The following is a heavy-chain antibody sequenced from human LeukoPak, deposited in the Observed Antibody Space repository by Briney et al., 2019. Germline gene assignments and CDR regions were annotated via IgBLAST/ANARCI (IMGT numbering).Heavy chain of an antibody. CDR3: ARVPYSSSSLSYFDY. V-gene: IGHV3-11*05. CDR1: GFTFSDYY. Sequence: GGSLRLSCEASGFTFSDYYMSWIRQAPGKGLEWVSHISSTNSITYYADSVKGRFTLSRDSSKNTLYLQMNSLRADDTAVYFCARVPYSSSSLSYFDYWGQGTLVTVSS. J-gene: IGHJ4*02. CDR2: ISSTNSIT. D-gene: IGHD6-6*01.